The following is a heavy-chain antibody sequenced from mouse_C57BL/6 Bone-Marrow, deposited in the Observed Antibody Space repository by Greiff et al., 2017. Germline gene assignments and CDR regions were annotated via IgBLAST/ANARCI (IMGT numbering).Heavy chain of an antibody. J-gene: IGHJ3*01. D-gene: IGHD3-2*02. CDR1: GFTFSSYG. CDR2: ISSGGSYT. Sequence: EVQVVESGGDLVKPGGSLKLSCAASGFTFSSYGMSWVRQTPDKRLEWVATISSGGSYTYYPDSVKGRFTISRDNAKNTLYLQMSSLKSEDTAMYYCARHNQLRLRAWFAYWGQGTLVTVSA. CDR3: ARHNQLRLRAWFAY. V-gene: IGHV5-6*01.